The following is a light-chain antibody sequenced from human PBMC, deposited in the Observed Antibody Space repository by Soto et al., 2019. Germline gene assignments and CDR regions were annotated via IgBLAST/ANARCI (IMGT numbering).Light chain of an antibody. Sequence: QSVLTQPPSPSGTPGQRVTISCSGSSSNIGSNYVYWYQQLPGTAPKLLIYRNNQRPSGVPDRFSGSKSGTSASLVISGLRSEDEADYYCATWDDSLSGVVFGGGTKLTVL. CDR3: ATWDDSLSGVV. V-gene: IGLV1-47*01. J-gene: IGLJ2*01. CDR1: SSNIGSNY. CDR2: RNN.